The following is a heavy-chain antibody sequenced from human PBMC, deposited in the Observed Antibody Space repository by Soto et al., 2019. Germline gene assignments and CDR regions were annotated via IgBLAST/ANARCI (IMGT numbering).Heavy chain of an antibody. Sequence: GGSLRLSCAASGFTFSSYAMSWVRQAPGKGLEWVSAISGSGGSTYYADSVKGRFTISRDNSKNTLYLQMNSLRAEDTAVYYCAKALGVVISSSSDIDAWGQGNTVTVSS. J-gene: IGHJ6*02. D-gene: IGHD3-10*01. V-gene: IGHV3-23*01. CDR2: ISGSGGST. CDR3: AKALGVVISSSSDIDA. CDR1: GFTFSSYA.